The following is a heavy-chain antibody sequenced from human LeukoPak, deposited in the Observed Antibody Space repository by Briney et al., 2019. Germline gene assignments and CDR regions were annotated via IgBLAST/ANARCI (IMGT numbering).Heavy chain of an antibody. CDR1: GFTFSSYS. CDR3: AELGITMIGGV. D-gene: IGHD3-10*02. CDR2: ISSSSNYI. J-gene: IGHJ6*04. V-gene: IGHV3-21*01. Sequence: GGSLRLSCAASGFTFSSYSMNWVRQAPGKGLEWVSSISSSSNYIYYADSVKGRFTISRDNAKNSPYLQMNSLRAEDTAVYYCAELGITMIGGVWGKGTTVTISS.